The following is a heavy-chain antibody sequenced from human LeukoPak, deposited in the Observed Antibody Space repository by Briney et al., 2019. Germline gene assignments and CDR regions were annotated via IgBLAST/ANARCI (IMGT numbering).Heavy chain of an antibody. J-gene: IGHJ4*02. CDR1: GFTVSTNY. V-gene: IGHV3-53*01. CDR3: ARDQNF. CDR2: TNIGGYT. Sequence: GSLRLSCAASGFTVSTNYMSWVRQAPGKGLEWVSVTNIGGYTDYTDSVKGRFTISRDNSKNTLYLQMNGLRAEDTAVYYCARDQNFWGQGTLVTVSS. D-gene: IGHD2/OR15-2a*01.